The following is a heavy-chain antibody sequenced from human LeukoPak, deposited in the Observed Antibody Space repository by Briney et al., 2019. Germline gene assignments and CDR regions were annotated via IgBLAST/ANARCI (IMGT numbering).Heavy chain of an antibody. Sequence: SETLSLTCTVSGGSISSYYWSWIRQPAGKGLEWIGRIYTSGSTNYNPSLKSRVTISVDTSKNQFSLKLSSVTAADTAVYYCARGADNSGSFVMLDYWGQGTLVTVSS. CDR1: GGSISSYY. CDR2: IYTSGST. CDR3: ARGADNSGSFVMLDY. V-gene: IGHV4-4*07. D-gene: IGHD3-10*01. J-gene: IGHJ4*02.